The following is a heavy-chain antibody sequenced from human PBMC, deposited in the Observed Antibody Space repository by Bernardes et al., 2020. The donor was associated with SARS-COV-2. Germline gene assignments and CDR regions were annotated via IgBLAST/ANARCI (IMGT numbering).Heavy chain of an antibody. CDR2: ISWNRGSI. CDR3: AKDMARIQLWALGAFDI. CDR1: GFTFDDYA. Sequence: SLRLSCAVSGFTFDDYAMHWVRQAPGKGLEWVSGISWNRGSIAYADSVKGRFTISRDNAKNSLYLQMNSLRAEDTALYYCAKDMARIQLWALGAFDIWGQGTMVTVSS. J-gene: IGHJ3*02. V-gene: IGHV3-9*01. D-gene: IGHD5-18*01.